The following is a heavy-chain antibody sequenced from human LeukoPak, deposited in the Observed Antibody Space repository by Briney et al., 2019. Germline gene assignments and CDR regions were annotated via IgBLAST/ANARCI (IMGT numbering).Heavy chain of an antibody. CDR3: ARLSSSWGYMDV. J-gene: IGHJ6*03. V-gene: IGHV1-8*01. Sequence: ASVKVSCKASGYTFTSYDINWVRQATGQGLEWMGWMNPNSGNTGYAQKFQGRVTMTRNTSISTAYMELSSLKASDTAMYYCARLSSSWGYMDVWGKGTTVTVSS. D-gene: IGHD6-13*01. CDR2: MNPNSGNT. CDR1: GYTFTSYD.